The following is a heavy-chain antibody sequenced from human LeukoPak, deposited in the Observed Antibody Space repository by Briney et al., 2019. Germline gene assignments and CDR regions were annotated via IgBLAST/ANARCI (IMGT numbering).Heavy chain of an antibody. CDR2: IKSNADGGTP. V-gene: IGHV3-15*01. CDR1: GFSFMNAW. CDR3: TTFYHEYSPY. D-gene: IGHD2/OR15-2a*01. J-gene: IGHJ4*02. Sequence: GGSLRLSCAASGFSFMNAWMIWVRQAPGKGLEWVGRIKSNADGGTPDYAAPARGRFTISRDDSKNTLYLQMNSLKTENTAVYYCTTFYHEYSPYWGRGTLVTVSS.